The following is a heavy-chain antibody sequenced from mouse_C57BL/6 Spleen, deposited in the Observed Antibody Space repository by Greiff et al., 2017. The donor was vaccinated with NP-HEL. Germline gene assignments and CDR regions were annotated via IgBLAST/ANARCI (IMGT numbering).Heavy chain of an antibody. V-gene: IGHV1-59*01. J-gene: IGHJ4*01. CDR1: GYTFTSYW. Sequence: QVQLQQPGAELVRPGTSVKLSCKASGYTFTSYWMHWVKQRPGQGLEWIGVIDPSDSYTNYNQKFKGKATLTVDTSSSTAYMQLSSLTSEDSAVYYCARGGLSAMDYWGQGTSVTVSS. CDR2: IDPSDSYT. D-gene: IGHD3-3*01. CDR3: ARGGLSAMDY.